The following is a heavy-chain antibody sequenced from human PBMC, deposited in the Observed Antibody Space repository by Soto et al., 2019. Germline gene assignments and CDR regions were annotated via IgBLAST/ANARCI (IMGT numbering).Heavy chain of an antibody. CDR3: ARAGDVLLWFGALLGYSWFDP. CDR1: GFTFSSYA. J-gene: IGHJ5*02. Sequence: QVQLVESGGGVVQPGRSLRLSCAASGFTFSSYAMHWVRQAPGKGLEWVAVISYDGSNKYYEDSVKGRFTISRDNSTKPLYLQMNRLRAEDTAVYYCARAGDVLLWFGALLGYSWFDPWGQGTLVTVSS. CDR2: ISYDGSNK. D-gene: IGHD3-10*01. V-gene: IGHV3-30-3*01.